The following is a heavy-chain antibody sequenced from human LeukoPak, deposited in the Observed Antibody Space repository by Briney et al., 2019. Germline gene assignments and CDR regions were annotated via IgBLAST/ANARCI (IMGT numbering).Heavy chain of an antibody. Sequence: SETLSLTCAVYGGSFSGYYWSWIRQPPGKGLEWIGEINHSGSTNYNPSLKSRVTISVDTSKNQFSLKLSSVTAADTAVYYCARGQVAGTVGAVYWGQGTLVTVSS. D-gene: IGHD6-19*01. V-gene: IGHV4-34*01. CDR3: ARGQVAGTVGAVY. CDR2: INHSGST. J-gene: IGHJ4*02. CDR1: GGSFSGYY.